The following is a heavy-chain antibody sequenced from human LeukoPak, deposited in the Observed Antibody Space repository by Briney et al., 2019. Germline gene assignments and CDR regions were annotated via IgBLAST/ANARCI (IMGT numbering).Heavy chain of an antibody. Sequence: ASVEVSCMASGYXFTSYYIHWVRQAPGQGLEWLGVINPNGGSTTYAQKFQGRVTMTRDRSTTTVYMELSSLRSEDTAVYYCARDPSGSWQWFDYWGQGTLVTVSS. J-gene: IGHJ4*02. D-gene: IGHD1-26*01. CDR2: INPNGGST. CDR1: GYXFTSYY. CDR3: ARDPSGSWQWFDY. V-gene: IGHV1-46*01.